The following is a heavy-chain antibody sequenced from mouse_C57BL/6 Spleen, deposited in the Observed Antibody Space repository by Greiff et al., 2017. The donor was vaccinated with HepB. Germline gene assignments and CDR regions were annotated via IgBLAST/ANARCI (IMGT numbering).Heavy chain of an antibody. CDR3: TTGVVYFDY. V-gene: IGHV14-4*01. CDR1: GFNIKDDY. CDR2: IDPENGDT. J-gene: IGHJ2*01. Sequence: VQLQQSGAELVRPGASVKLSCTASGFNIKDDYMHWVKQRPEQGLEWIGWIDPENGDTEYASKFQGKATITADTSSNTAYLQLSSLTSEDTAVYYCTTGVVYFDYWGQGTTLTVSS. D-gene: IGHD1-1*01.